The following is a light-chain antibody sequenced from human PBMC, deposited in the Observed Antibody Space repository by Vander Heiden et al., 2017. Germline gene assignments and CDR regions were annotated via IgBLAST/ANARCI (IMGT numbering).Light chain of an antibody. V-gene: IGKV3-20*01. CDR3: QQDSGSPLT. CDR1: QSVSSTF. J-gene: IGKJ4*01. Sequence: EIVLTQSPGTLSLSPGERATLSCRASQSVSSTFLAWYQQKPGQSPRLVISGVSRRATGISDRFSGSGSGTDFTLTISRLEPEDFAVYYCQQDSGSPLTFGGGTKVEIK. CDR2: GVS.